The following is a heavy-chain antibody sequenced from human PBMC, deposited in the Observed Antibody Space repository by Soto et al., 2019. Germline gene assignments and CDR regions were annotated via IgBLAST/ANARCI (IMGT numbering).Heavy chain of an antibody. CDR1: GFTFSSCA. CDR2: ISCDGSNK. CDR3: ARDKRDLRFLEWSYYFDY. D-gene: IGHD3-3*01. V-gene: IGHV3-30-3*01. Sequence: QVQLVESGGGVVQPGRSLRLSCAASGFTFSSCAMHWVRQAPGQGLEWVALISCDGSNKYYADSVKGRFTISRDNSKNTRYLQMNSLRAEDTAVYYCARDKRDLRFLEWSYYFDYWGQGTLVTVSS. J-gene: IGHJ4*02.